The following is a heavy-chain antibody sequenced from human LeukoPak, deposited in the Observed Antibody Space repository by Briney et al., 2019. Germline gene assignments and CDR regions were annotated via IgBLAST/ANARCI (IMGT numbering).Heavy chain of an antibody. V-gene: IGHV4-59*12. CDR1: GGSISSYY. D-gene: IGHD5-18*01. CDR3: ARDASGYGHYALFGYYMDV. CDR2: IYYSGST. Sequence: SETLSLTCTVSGGSISSYYWSWIRQPPGKGLEWIGYIYYSGSTNYNPSLKSRVTISVDTSKNQFSLKLSSVTAADTAVYYCARDASGYGHYALFGYYMDVWGKGTTVTISS. J-gene: IGHJ6*03.